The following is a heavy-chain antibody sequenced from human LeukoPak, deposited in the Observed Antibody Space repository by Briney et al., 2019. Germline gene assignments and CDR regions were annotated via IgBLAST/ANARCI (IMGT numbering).Heavy chain of an antibody. J-gene: IGHJ4*02. CDR1: GFTFSSYA. CDR2: ISGSGGST. D-gene: IGHD6-13*01. V-gene: IGHV3-23*01. CDR3: AKALDSSSSPFDY. Sequence: GGSLRLSCAASGFTFSSYAMSWVRQAPGKGLEWVSAISGSGGSTYYAGSVKGRFTISRDDSKNTLYLQVNSLRAEDTAVYYCAKALDSSSSPFDYWGQGTLVTVSS.